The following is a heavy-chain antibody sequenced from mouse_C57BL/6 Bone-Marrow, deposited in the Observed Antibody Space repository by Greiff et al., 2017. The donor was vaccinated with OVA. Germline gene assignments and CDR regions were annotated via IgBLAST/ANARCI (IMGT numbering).Heavy chain of an antibody. CDR1: GFTFSDYG. Sequence: EVQGVESGGGLVKPGGSLKLSCAASGFTFSDYGMHWVRQAPEKGLEWVAYISSGSGTIYYADKVKGRFTISRDNAKNTQFLQMTSLRTEDTDMYYCARDHYWGQGTTLTVSS. V-gene: IGHV5-17*01. J-gene: IGHJ2*01. CDR3: ARDHY. CDR2: ISSGSGTI.